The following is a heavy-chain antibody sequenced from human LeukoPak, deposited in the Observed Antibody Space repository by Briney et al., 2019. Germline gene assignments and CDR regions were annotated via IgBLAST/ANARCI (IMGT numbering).Heavy chain of an antibody. V-gene: IGHV1-69*02. CDR1: GGTFSSYT. J-gene: IGHJ5*02. D-gene: IGHD3-22*01. CDR2: TIPILGIA. Sequence: SVKVSCKASGGTFSSYTISWVRQAPGQGLEWMGRTIPILGIANYAQKFQGRVTITADKSTSTAYMELSSLRSEDTAVYYCARALYYYDSSGYLTWFDPWGQGTLVTVSS. CDR3: ARALYYYDSSGYLTWFDP.